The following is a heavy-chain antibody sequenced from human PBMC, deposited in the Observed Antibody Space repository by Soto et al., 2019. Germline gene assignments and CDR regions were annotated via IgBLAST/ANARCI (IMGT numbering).Heavy chain of an antibody. Sequence: SETLSLTCTVSGGSISSGDYYWSWIRQPPGKGLEWIGYIYYSGSTYYNPSLKSRVTISVDKSISTVYLQWSSLKASDTASYYCARRRYFDTLLDPWAQGTLVTVSS. CDR2: IYYSGST. CDR1: GGSISSGDYY. J-gene: IGHJ5*02. D-gene: IGHD3-9*01. V-gene: IGHV4-30-4*01. CDR3: ARRRYFDTLLDP.